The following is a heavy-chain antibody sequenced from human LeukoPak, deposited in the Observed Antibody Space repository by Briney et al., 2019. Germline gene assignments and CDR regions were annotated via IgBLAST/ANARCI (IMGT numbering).Heavy chain of an antibody. CDR1: GFTFSNYA. V-gene: IGHV3-23*01. J-gene: IGHJ4*02. Sequence: GESLRLSCAASGFTFSNYAMSWVRQTPGKGLEWVSAITGGGHTTYYADSVKGRFTISRDNSKNTLYLQLNSLTAEETAIYYCTTYTVTPRHFDYWGQGTLVIVSS. CDR2: ITGGGHTT. D-gene: IGHD4-17*01. CDR3: TTYTVTPRHFDY.